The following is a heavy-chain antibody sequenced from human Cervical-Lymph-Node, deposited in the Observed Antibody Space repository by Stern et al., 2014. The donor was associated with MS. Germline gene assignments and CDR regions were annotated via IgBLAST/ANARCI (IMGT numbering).Heavy chain of an antibody. Sequence: QVQLGQSGPGLVKPSETLSLTCTVSGGSISSYYWSWIRQPPGKGLEWIGYIYYSGSTNYNPSLKSRVTISVDTSKNQFSLKLSSVTAADTAVYYCARGHSYGRVFDYWGQGTLVTVSS. CDR3: ARGHSYGRVFDY. CDR1: GGSISSYY. CDR2: IYYSGST. V-gene: IGHV4-59*01. D-gene: IGHD5-18*01. J-gene: IGHJ4*02.